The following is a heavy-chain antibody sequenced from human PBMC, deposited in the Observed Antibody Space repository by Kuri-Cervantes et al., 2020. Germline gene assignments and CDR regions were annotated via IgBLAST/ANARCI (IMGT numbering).Heavy chain of an antibody. J-gene: IGHJ4*02. CDR2: INHSGST. V-gene: IGHV4-34*01. CDR1: GGSFSGYY. Sequence: GSLRLSCAVYGGSFSGYYWSWIRQPPGKGLEWIGEINHSGSTNYNPSLESRITLSVDTSKNQFSLKLSAVTAADTAVYYCATAVPFGYWGQGTPVTVSS. CDR3: ATAVPFGY.